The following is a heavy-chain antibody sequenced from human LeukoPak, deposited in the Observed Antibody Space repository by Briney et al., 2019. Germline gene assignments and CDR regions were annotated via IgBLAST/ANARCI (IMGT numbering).Heavy chain of an antibody. CDR1: GGSISSYY. V-gene: IGHV4-59*01. D-gene: IGHD6-6*01. CDR3: ARDWKYSSSSGPWVRYYMDV. CDR2: IYYSGST. J-gene: IGHJ6*03. Sequence: PSETLSLTCTVSGGSISSYYWSWIRQPPGKGLEWIGYIYYSGSTNYNPSLKSRVTISVDTSKNQFSLKLSSVTAAGTAVYYCARDWKYSSSSGPWVRYYMDVWGKGTTVTVSS.